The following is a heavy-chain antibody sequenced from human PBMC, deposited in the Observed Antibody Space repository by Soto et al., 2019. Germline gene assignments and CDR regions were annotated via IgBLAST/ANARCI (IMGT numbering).Heavy chain of an antibody. J-gene: IGHJ4*02. CDR1: GGTFGSYA. CDR2: IIPIFGTT. V-gene: IGHV1-69*18. Sequence: QVQLVQSGAEVKKPGSSVKVSCKASGGTFGSYAINWVRQAPGQGLEWMGIIIPIFGTTKYAQNFQGRVTITADDSARTVYMELTNLGSEDPAVYYCARGIAAAGTYFDYWGQGTLVTVSS. CDR3: ARGIAAAGTYFDY. D-gene: IGHD6-13*01.